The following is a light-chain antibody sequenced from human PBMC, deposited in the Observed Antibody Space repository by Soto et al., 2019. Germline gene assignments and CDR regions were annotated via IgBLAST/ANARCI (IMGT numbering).Light chain of an antibody. Sequence: DIQMTQSPSSLSASVGDRVTITCRASRSISNYLNWYQQKSGKAPRLLIYAASSLQTGVPSRFSGTGAGTAFTRTITSLQPEDSATYYCQQSYSVPRFGQGTRVDLK. CDR2: AAS. CDR1: RSISNY. CDR3: QQSYSVPR. J-gene: IGKJ1*01. V-gene: IGKV1-39*01.